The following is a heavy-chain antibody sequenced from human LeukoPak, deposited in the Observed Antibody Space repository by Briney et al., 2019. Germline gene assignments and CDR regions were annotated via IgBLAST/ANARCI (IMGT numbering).Heavy chain of an antibody. V-gene: IGHV3-43*02. Sequence: GGSLRLSCAASGFTFDDYAMHWVRQAPGKGPEWVSLISGDGGSTYYADSVKGRFTISRDNSKNSLYLQMNSLRTEDTALYYCAKIPAAGYYYYYMDVWGKGTTVTVSS. CDR3: AKIPAAGYYYYYMDV. D-gene: IGHD2-2*01. CDR2: ISGDGGST. CDR1: GFTFDDYA. J-gene: IGHJ6*03.